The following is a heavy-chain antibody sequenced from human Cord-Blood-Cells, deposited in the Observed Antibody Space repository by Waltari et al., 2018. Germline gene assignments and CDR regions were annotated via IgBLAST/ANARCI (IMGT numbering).Heavy chain of an antibody. CDR1: GGSFSGYY. V-gene: IGHV4-34*01. D-gene: IGHD3-10*01. CDR2: INHSEST. CDR3: ARGLSITMVRGVNRGYFDY. J-gene: IGHJ4*02. Sequence: QVQLQQWGAGLLKPSETLSLTCAVDGGSFSGYYWSWIRQPPGKGLEWIGEINHSESTNYNPSLKSRVTISVDTSKNQFSLKLSSVTAADTAVYYCARGLSITMVRGVNRGYFDYWGQGTLVTVSS.